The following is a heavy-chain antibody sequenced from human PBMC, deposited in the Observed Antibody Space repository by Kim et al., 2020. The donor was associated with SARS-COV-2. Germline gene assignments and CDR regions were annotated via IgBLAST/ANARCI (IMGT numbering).Heavy chain of an antibody. J-gene: IGHJ4*01. CDR2: ISYDGTNK. Sequence: GGSLRLSCAASGLSFSNYAMFWVRQAPGKGLEWVALISYDGTNKDYADSVKGRFTISRDNSKSTLYLQMNSLRVADTAVYFCARKPTTSSWSYYFEYWG. V-gene: IGHV3-30*04. D-gene: IGHD6-13*01. CDR1: GLSFSNYA. CDR3: ARKPTTSSWSYYFEY.